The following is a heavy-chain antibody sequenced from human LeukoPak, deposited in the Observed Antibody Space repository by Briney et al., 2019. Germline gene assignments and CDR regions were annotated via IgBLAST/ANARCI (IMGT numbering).Heavy chain of an antibody. D-gene: IGHD4-23*01. V-gene: IGHV1-24*01. CDR1: GYTLTELS. CDR2: FDPEDGET. CDR3: ATGGSEDYGGKGRFYYYYGMDV. Sequence: ASVKVSCKVSGYTLTELSMHWVRQAPGKGLEWMGGFDPEDGETIYAQKFQGRVTMTEDTSTDTAYMELSSLRSEDTAVYYCATGGSEDYGGKGRFYYYYGMDVWGQGTTVTVSS. J-gene: IGHJ6*02.